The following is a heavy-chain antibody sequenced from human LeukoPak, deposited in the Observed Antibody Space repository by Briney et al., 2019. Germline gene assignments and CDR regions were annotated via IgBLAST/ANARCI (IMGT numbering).Heavy chain of an antibody. V-gene: IGHV4-38-2*01. D-gene: IGHD2-2*01. CDR2: IYHSGST. CDR1: GYSISSGYY. Sequence: KPSETLSLTCAVSGYSISSGYYWGWIRQPPGKGLEWIGSIYHSGSTYYNPSLKSRVTISVDTSKNQFSLKLSSVTAADTAVYYCARLMGYCSRTCCFNWFDPWGQGTLVTVSS. CDR3: ARLMGYCSRTCCFNWFDP. J-gene: IGHJ5*02.